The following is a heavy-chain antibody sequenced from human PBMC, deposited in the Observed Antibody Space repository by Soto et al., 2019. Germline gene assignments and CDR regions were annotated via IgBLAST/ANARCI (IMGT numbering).Heavy chain of an antibody. D-gene: IGHD2-2*01. J-gene: IGHJ6*02. V-gene: IGHV4-34*01. Sequence: SETLSLTCAVYGGSFSGYYWSWIRQPPGRGLEWIGEINHSGSTNYNPSLKSRVTISVDTSKNQFSLKLSSVTAADTAVYYCASTKSYQLLSYYYYYGMDVWGQGTTVTVSS. CDR1: GGSFSGYY. CDR2: INHSGST. CDR3: ASTKSYQLLSYYYYYGMDV.